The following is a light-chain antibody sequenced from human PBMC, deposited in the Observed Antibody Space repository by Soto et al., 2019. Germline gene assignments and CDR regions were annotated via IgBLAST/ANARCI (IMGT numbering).Light chain of an antibody. Sequence: DIQMTQSPSTLSASVGDRVTITCRASQSISNWLAWYQQKPGKAPKLLIYKASSLESGVPSRFSGSGSGTEFTLTISSLQPDDFATYYCQQYNSQLTFGGGTKVDIK. CDR2: KAS. CDR3: QQYNSQLT. V-gene: IGKV1-5*03. CDR1: QSISNW. J-gene: IGKJ4*01.